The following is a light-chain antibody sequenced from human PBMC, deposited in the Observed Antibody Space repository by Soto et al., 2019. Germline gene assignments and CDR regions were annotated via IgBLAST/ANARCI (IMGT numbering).Light chain of an antibody. CDR2: DAS. Sequence: EIVLTQSPATLSLSPGERATLSCRASQSVSSYLAWYQQKPGQAPRLLIYDASNRATGIPARFSGSGSGTDFTLTISSLEPEDFAVYYCQQRSNFLTFGQGTRLRL. V-gene: IGKV3-11*01. J-gene: IGKJ5*01. CDR1: QSVSSY. CDR3: QQRSNFLT.